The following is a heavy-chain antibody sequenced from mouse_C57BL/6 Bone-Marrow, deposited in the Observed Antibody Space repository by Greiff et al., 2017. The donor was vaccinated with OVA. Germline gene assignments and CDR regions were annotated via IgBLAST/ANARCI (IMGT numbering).Heavy chain of an antibody. V-gene: IGHV1-55*01. CDR2: IYPGSGST. J-gene: IGHJ4*01. CDR3: AIYYKDAMDY. D-gene: IGHD2-1*01. CDR1: GYTFTSYW. Sequence: VQRVESGAELVKPGASVKMSCKASGYTFTSYWITWVKQRPGQGLEWIGDIYPGSGSTNYNEKFKSKATLTVDTSSSTAYMQLSSLTSEDSAVYYCAIYYKDAMDYWGQGTSVTVSS.